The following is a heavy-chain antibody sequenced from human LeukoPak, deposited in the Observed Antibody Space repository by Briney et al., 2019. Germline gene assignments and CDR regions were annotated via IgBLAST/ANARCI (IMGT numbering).Heavy chain of an antibody. D-gene: IGHD2-2*01. V-gene: IGHV4-4*02. Sequence: SETLSLTCAVSGGSISSSNWWSWVRQPPGKGLEWIGEIYHSGSTNYNPSLKSRVTISVDKSKNQFSLKLSSVTAADTAVYYCARKGSSNYNTFDYWGQGTLVTVSS. CDR1: GGSISSSNW. J-gene: IGHJ4*02. CDR2: IYHSGST. CDR3: ARKGSSNYNTFDY.